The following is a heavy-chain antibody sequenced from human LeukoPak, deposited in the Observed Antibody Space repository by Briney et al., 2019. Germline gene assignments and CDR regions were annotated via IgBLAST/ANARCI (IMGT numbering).Heavy chain of an antibody. CDR1: DGSISTSDYY. D-gene: IGHD3-10*01. J-gene: IGHJ5*02. Sequence: SETLSLTCTVSDGSISTSDYYWGWIRQPAGKGLEWIGRINTSGSTNYNPSLKSRVTISVDTSKNQFSLKLTSVTAADTAVYYCVSAKFLVRGVSWFDPWGQGTLVTVSS. CDR2: INTSGST. V-gene: IGHV4-61*02. CDR3: VSAKFLVRGVSWFDP.